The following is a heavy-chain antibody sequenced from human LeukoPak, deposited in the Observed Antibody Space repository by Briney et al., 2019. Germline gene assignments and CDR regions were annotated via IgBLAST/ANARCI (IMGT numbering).Heavy chain of an antibody. V-gene: IGHV4-59*08. CDR1: GGSISSYY. D-gene: IGHD3-16*02. Sequence: SETLSLTCTVSGGSISSYYWSWIRQPPGKGLEWIGYIYYSGSTNYNPSLKSRVTISVDTSKNQFSLKLSSVTAADTAVYYCASQRLGGLSLYSLDYWGQGTLVTVSS. CDR2: IYYSGST. CDR3: ASQRLGGLSLYSLDY. J-gene: IGHJ4*02.